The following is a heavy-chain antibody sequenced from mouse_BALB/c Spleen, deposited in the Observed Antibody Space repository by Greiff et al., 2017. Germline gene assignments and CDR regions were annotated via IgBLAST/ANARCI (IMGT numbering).Heavy chain of an antibody. CDR2: INPYNGDT. J-gene: IGHJ1*01. Sequence: EVQLHQSGPELVKPGASVKISCKASGYSFTGYFMNWVMQSHGKSLEWIGRINPYNGDTFYNQKFKGKATLTVDKSSSTAHMELRSLASEDSAVYYCARGSIEVWGAGTTVTVSS. CDR1: GYSFTGYF. V-gene: IGHV1-20*02. CDR3: ARGSIEV.